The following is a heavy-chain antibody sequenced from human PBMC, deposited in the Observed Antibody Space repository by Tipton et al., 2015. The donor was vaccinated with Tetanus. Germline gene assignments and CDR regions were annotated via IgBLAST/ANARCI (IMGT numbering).Heavy chain of an antibody. D-gene: IGHD1-1*01. CDR2: VSSGSTYT. CDR1: GFVFTTYS. CDR3: TRDRDWTLDV. V-gene: IGHV3-21*01. Sequence: SLRLSCEASGFVFTTYSMNWFRQAPGRRLEWVASVSSGSTYTKFPDSLRGRFTISRDDAKNSVYLQVNSLRAEDTAVYYCTRDRDWTLDVGGQGTTVTVSS. J-gene: IGHJ6*02.